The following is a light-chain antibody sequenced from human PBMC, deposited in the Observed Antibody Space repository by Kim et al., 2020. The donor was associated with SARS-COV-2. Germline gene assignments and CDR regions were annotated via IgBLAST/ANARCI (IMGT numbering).Light chain of an antibody. CDR2: GAS. J-gene: IGKJ4*01. V-gene: IGKV3-20*01. CDR3: QQYSTSPLT. CDR1: QSVTSSY. Sequence: SPGERGSLSCSASQSVTSSYLAWYQQKPGQTPRLLIFGASTRATGIPDRFSGSGSGTDFTLTITSLEPEDSAVYFCQQYSTSPLTFGGGTKVDIK.